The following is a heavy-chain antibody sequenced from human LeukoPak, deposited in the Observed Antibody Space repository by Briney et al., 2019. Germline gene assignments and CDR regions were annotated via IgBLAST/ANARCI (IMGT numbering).Heavy chain of an antibody. CDR3: AKDGEEYYYDSSGYYRRDYFDY. CDR2: ISGSGGST. J-gene: IGHJ4*02. CDR1: GFTFSSYA. Sequence: GGSLRLSCAASGFTFSSYAMSWVRQAPGKGLEWVSAISGSGGSTYYADSVKGRFTISRDTSKNTLYLQMNSLRAEDTAVYYCAKDGEEYYYDSSGYYRRDYFDYWGQGTLVTVS. V-gene: IGHV3-23*01. D-gene: IGHD3-22*01.